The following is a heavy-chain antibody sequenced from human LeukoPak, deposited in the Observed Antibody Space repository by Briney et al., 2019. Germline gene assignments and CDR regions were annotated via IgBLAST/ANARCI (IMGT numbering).Heavy chain of an antibody. CDR3: TRIYGDYDPLDY. CDR2: MNPNSGNT. Sequence: ASVKVSCKASGYTFTSYDINWVRQATGQGLEWMGWMNPNSGNTGYAQKIQGRVTMTRNTSISTAYMELSSLRSEDTAVYYCTRIYGDYDPLDYWGQGTLVTVSS. J-gene: IGHJ4*02. D-gene: IGHD4-17*01. V-gene: IGHV1-8*01. CDR1: GYTFTSYD.